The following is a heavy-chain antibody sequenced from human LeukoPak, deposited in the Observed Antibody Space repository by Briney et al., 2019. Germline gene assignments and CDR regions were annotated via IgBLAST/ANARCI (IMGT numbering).Heavy chain of an antibody. CDR2: IKQDGSEK. Sequence: GGSLRLSCAASGFTFSSYWMSWVRQAPGEGLEWVANIKQDGSEKYYVDSVKGRFTISRDNAKNSLYLQMNSLRAEDTAVYYCARVSRGYYCSSTSCPRDYWGQGTLVTVSS. V-gene: IGHV3-7*01. D-gene: IGHD2-2*01. CDR1: GFTFSSYW. CDR3: ARVSRGYYCSSTSCPRDY. J-gene: IGHJ4*02.